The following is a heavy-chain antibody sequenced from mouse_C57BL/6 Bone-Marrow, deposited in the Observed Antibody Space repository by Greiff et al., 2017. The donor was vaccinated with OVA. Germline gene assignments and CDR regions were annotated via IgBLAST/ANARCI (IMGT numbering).Heavy chain of an antibody. CDR3: TRDGYYVWFAY. J-gene: IGHJ3*01. D-gene: IGHD2-3*01. CDR2: ISSGGDYI. CDR1: GFTFSSYA. V-gene: IGHV5-9-1*02. Sequence: EVQLVESGEGLVKPGGSLKLSCAASGFTFSSYAMSWVRQTPEKRLEWVAYISSGGDYIYYADTVKGRFTISRDNARNTLYLQMSSLKSEDTAMHYCTRDGYYVWFAYWGQGTLVTVSA.